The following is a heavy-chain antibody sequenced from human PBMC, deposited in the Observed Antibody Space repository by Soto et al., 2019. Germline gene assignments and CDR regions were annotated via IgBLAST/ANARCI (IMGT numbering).Heavy chain of an antibody. J-gene: IGHJ4*02. CDR3: ARLDILTGYYSYFDY. V-gene: IGHV4-39*01. CDR2: IYYSGST. D-gene: IGHD3-9*01. Sequence: ETLSLTCTVSGGSITSSSYYWGWIRQPPGKGLEWIGSIYYSGSTYYNPSLKSRVTISVDTSKNQFSLKPSSVTAADTAVYYCARLDILTGYYSYFDYWGQGTLVTVSS. CDR1: GGSITSSSYY.